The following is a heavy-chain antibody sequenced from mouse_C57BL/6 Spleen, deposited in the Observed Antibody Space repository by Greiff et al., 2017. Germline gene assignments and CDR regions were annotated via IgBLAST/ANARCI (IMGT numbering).Heavy chain of an antibody. Sequence: EVQGVESGGGLVKPGGSLKLSCAASGFTFSSYAMSWVRQTPEKRLEWVATISDGGSYTYYPDNVKGRFTISRDNAKNNLYLQMSHLKSEDTAMYYCARDDDYDWFAYWGQGTLVTVSA. V-gene: IGHV5-4*01. CDR2: ISDGGSYT. CDR3: ARDDDYDWFAY. D-gene: IGHD2-4*01. J-gene: IGHJ3*01. CDR1: GFTFSSYA.